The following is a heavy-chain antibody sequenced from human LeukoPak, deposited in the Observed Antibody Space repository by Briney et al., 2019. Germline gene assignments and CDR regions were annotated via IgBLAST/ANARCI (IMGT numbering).Heavy chain of an antibody. Sequence: GASVKVSCKVSGYTLTELSMHWVRQAPGRGLEWMGGFDPEDGEAIYAQKFQGRVTMTEDTSTDTAYMELSSLRSEDTAVYYCATHIAAAGMWFDYWGQGTLVTVSS. D-gene: IGHD6-13*01. V-gene: IGHV1-24*01. CDR1: GYTLTELS. CDR2: FDPEDGEA. CDR3: ATHIAAAGMWFDY. J-gene: IGHJ4*02.